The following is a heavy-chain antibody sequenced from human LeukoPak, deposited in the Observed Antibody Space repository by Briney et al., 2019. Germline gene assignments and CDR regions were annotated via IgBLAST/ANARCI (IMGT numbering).Heavy chain of an antibody. Sequence: GGSLRLSCAASGFTFDDYAMHWVRQAPGKGLEWVSGISWNSGSIGYADSVKGRFTISRDNAKNSLYLQMNSLRAKDTALYYCAKGVGASPSDAFDIWGQGTMVTVSS. CDR3: AKGVGASPSDAFDI. CDR2: ISWNSGSI. D-gene: IGHD1-26*01. V-gene: IGHV3-9*01. CDR1: GFTFDDYA. J-gene: IGHJ3*02.